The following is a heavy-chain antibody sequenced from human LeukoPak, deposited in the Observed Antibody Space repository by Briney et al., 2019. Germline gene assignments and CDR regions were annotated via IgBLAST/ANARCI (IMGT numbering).Heavy chain of an antibody. J-gene: IGHJ4*02. V-gene: IGHV3-30*18. Sequence: GRSLRLSCAASGFTFSTYAIHWVRQTPGKGLQWVAVISYDGTNKYYADSVKGRFTISRDNSKNTLYLQMNSLSAEDTAVYYCAKDPGYYDSSGYIFDYWGQGTLVTVSS. CDR3: AKDPGYYDSSGYIFDY. CDR2: ISYDGTNK. CDR1: GFTFSTYA. D-gene: IGHD3-22*01.